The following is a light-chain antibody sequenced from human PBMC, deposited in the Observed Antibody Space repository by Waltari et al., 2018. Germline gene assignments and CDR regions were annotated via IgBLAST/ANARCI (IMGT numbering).Light chain of an antibody. CDR2: GAS. CDR1: QSVSRA. J-gene: IGKJ1*01. V-gene: IGKV3-20*01. Sequence: EIVLTQSPGTLSLSLGERDTVSCRTSQSVSRALAWYQQKPGQAPRLLIYGASTRATGIAYRFSGSGSGTDVSLTISILEPDDVAVYYCQHYLRLPVTFGQGTKVEIK. CDR3: QHYLRLPVT.